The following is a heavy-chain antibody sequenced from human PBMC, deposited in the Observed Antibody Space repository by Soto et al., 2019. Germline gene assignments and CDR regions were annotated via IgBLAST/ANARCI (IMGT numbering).Heavy chain of an antibody. V-gene: IGHV4-59*01. CDR1: GDSISSYY. Sequence: QVQLQESDPGLVKPSETLSLTCTVSGDSISSYYWTWIRQPPGEGLEWIGYIYDSGRTYYNPSLKSRVTISVDTSKNQFSLRLSSVSAADTAVYYCARGTIPYYYYGMDVWGQGATVTVSS. D-gene: IGHD3-10*01. J-gene: IGHJ6*02. CDR2: IYDSGRT. CDR3: ARGTIPYYYYGMDV.